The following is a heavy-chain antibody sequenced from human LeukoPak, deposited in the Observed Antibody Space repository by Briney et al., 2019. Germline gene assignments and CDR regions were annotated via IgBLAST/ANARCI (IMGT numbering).Heavy chain of an antibody. Sequence: GGSLRLSCAASGFTFSSYAMSWVRQAPGKGLEWVSAISGSGGNTYHADSVKGRFTISRDNSKNTLYLQMNSLRAEDTAVYYCAKSNVDSSGYYEPHYFDYWGQGTLVTVSS. V-gene: IGHV3-23*01. CDR2: ISGSGGNT. J-gene: IGHJ4*02. CDR3: AKSNVDSSGYYEPHYFDY. D-gene: IGHD3-22*01. CDR1: GFTFSSYA.